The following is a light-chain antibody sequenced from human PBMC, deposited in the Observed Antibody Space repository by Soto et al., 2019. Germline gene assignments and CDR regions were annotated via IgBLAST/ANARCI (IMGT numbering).Light chain of an antibody. J-gene: IGKJ5*01. V-gene: IGKV3-11*01. CDR2: DTS. CDR3: QQRRHWPIT. CDR1: QSILGQ. Sequence: EVVVTQSPATLSLSPGERATLSCWTSQSILGQLAWYQQKPGQAPRLLIYDTSNRATGIPARFIGSGSGTDFTLIINSLEPEDFAVYYCQQRRHWPITFGQGTRLEIK.